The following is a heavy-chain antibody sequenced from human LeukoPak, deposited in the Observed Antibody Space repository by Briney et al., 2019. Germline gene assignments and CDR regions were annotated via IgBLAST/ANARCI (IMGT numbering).Heavy chain of an antibody. V-gene: IGHV1-24*01. CDR1: GYTHTELS. CDR2: FDPEDGET. D-gene: IGHD2-21*02. CDR3: ATGLPAVDAFDI. J-gene: IGHJ3*02. Sequence: ASVKVSCKVSGYTHTELSMHWVRQAPGKGLEWMGGFDPEDGETIYAQKFQGRVTMTEDTSTDTAYMELSSLRSEDTAVYYCATGLPAVDAFDIWGQGTMVTVSS.